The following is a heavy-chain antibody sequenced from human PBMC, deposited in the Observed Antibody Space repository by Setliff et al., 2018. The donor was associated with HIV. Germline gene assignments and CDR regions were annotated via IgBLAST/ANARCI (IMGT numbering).Heavy chain of an antibody. D-gene: IGHD2-2*01. Sequence: EASVKVSCKASGYTFTSYGISWVRQAPGQGLEWMGWISAYNGNTNYAQKLQGRVTMTTDTSTSTAHMELRSLRSDDTAVYYCARGPPIVVVPAALLTFDYWGQGTLVTVSS. CDR1: GYTFTSYG. J-gene: IGHJ4*02. CDR2: ISAYNGNT. V-gene: IGHV1-18*01. CDR3: ARGPPIVVVPAALLTFDY.